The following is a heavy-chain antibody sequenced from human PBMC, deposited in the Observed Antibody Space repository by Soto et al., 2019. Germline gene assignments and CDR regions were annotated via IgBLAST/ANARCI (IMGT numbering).Heavy chain of an antibody. D-gene: IGHD2-15*01. CDR2: FYHSGRT. V-gene: IGHV4-38-2*02. J-gene: IGHJ3*02. CDR1: GFSVSSGNY. Sequence: PSETLSLTCTVSGFSVSSGNYWGWIRQPPGKGLEWVGSFYHSGRTFYNPSLKSRVTLSEDSPNNQFSLRLNSVTAEDTAVYYCVKARWYDGFDSWGQGTMVTVSS. CDR3: VKARWYDGFDS.